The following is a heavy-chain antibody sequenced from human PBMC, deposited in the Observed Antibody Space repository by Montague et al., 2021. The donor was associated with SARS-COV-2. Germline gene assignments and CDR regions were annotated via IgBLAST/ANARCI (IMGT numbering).Heavy chain of an antibody. CDR3: ASQLPTFSSINKVYAYYFDD. CDR2: ISYAGRT. Sequence: SETLSLTCTVSGGSISSPDYYWGWIRQSPGKGLEWIGSISYAGRTYYNPSLRSRVSFSMDTSKNQFSLRLNSVTAADTAVYFCASQLPTFSSINKVYAYYFDDWGQGALVTVSS. D-gene: IGHD2-2*01. J-gene: IGHJ4*02. CDR1: GGSISSPDYY. V-gene: IGHV4-39*01.